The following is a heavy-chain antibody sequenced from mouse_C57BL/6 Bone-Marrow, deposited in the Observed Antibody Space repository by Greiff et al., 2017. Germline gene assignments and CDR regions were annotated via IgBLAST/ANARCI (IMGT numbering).Heavy chain of an antibody. CDR3: ARNSPYGSSYWYFDV. CDR2: IWAGGGT. D-gene: IGHD1-1*01. V-gene: IGHV2-9-1*01. CDR1: GFSLTSYA. Sequence: VKLVESGPGLVAPSQSLSITCTVSGFSLTSYAISWVRQPPGKGLEWLGVIWAGGGTNYNSALKSRLSISKDNSKSQVFLKMNSLQTDDTARYYCARNSPYGSSYWYFDVWGTGTTVTVSS. J-gene: IGHJ1*03.